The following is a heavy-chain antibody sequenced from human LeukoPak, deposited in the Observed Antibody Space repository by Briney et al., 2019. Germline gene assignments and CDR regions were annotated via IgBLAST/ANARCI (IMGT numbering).Heavy chain of an antibody. Sequence: GESLKISCQGSEYSFATYWIAWLRQMPGKGLEWMGIIYPSDSDTRYSPSFQGQVTISADKSIKTAYLQWSSLKASDTAMYYCARPLQGIVGATGFDYWGRGTLVTVSS. CDR1: EYSFATYW. CDR3: ARPLQGIVGATGFDY. CDR2: IYPSDSDT. V-gene: IGHV5-51*01. J-gene: IGHJ4*02. D-gene: IGHD1-26*01.